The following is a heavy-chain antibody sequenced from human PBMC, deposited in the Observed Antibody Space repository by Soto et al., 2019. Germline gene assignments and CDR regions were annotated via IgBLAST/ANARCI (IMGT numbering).Heavy chain of an antibody. D-gene: IGHD3-10*01. V-gene: IGHV3-74*01. J-gene: IGHJ4*02. Sequence: EVQLVESGGGLVQPGGSLRLSCAASGFTFSSYWLHWVRQAPGKGLEWVSRINTDGTSTSYADSLKGRFTISRDNAKNTLYLQMNSLRAEDTAVYYCTRAGSYRSDYWGQGTLVTVCS. CDR1: GFTFSSYW. CDR2: INTDGTST. CDR3: TRAGSYRSDY.